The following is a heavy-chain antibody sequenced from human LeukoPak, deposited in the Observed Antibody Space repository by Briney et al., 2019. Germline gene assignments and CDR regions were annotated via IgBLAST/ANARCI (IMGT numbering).Heavy chain of an antibody. J-gene: IGHJ4*02. V-gene: IGHV1-69*13. D-gene: IGHD3-3*01. Sequence: GASVKVSCKASGYTFTSYYMHWVRQAPGQGLEWMGGIIPIFGTANYAQKFQGRVTITADESTSTAYMELSSLRSEDTAVYYCAREGGYRHKTASITIFGVVTEPFDYWGQGTLVTVSS. CDR1: GYTFTSYY. CDR3: AREGGYRHKTASITIFGVVTEPFDY. CDR2: IIPIFGTA.